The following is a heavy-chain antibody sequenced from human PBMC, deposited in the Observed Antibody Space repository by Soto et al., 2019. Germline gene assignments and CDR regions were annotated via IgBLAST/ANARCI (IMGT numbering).Heavy chain of an antibody. CDR3: ARDILPHTYMYSSGWNYYYYGMDV. Sequence: GGSLRLSCAASGFTFSSYAMHWVRQAPGKGLEWVAVISYDGSNKYYADSVKGRFTISRDNSKNTLYLQMNSLRAEDTAVYYCARDILPHTYMYSSGWNYYYYGMDVWGQGTTVTVSS. V-gene: IGHV3-30-3*01. D-gene: IGHD6-19*01. J-gene: IGHJ6*02. CDR2: ISYDGSNK. CDR1: GFTFSSYA.